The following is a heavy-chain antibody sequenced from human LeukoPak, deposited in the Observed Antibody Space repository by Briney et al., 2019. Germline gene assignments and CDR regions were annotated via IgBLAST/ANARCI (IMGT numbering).Heavy chain of an antibody. CDR3: AKGSGGSVGDFDY. Sequence: PGGSLRLSCAASGFTSSSYAMSWVRQAPGKGLEWVSAISGSGGSTYYADSVKGRSTISRDNSKNTLYLQMNSLRAEDTAVYYCAKGSGGSVGDFDYWGQGTLVTVSS. CDR2: ISGSGGST. CDR1: GFTSSSYA. D-gene: IGHD2-15*01. J-gene: IGHJ4*02. V-gene: IGHV3-23*01.